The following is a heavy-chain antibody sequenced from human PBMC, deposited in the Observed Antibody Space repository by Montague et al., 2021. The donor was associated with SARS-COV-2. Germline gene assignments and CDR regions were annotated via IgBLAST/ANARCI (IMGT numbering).Heavy chain of an antibody. Sequence: PALVKPTQTLTLTCTFSGFSLSTSGAGVGWIRQPPGKALEWLARIYWDDDKRYSRSLKSRLTITKDTSKNQVVLTMTNTDPVDTATYYCAHRDSGRIAAAGFDYWGQGTLVTVSS. V-gene: IGHV2-5*02. CDR3: AHRDSGRIAAAGFDY. CDR1: GFSLSTSGAG. CDR2: IYWDDDK. D-gene: IGHD6-13*01. J-gene: IGHJ4*02.